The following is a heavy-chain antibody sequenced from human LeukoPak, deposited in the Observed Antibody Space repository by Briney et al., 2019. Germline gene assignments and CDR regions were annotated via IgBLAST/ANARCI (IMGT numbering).Heavy chain of an antibody. Sequence: GRSLRLSCAASGFTFSNYAMQWVRQAPGKGLEWVALISYDGTKKYYADSAKGRFTISRDNSKNTLDLQMNSLRADDSAVYYCWRDIAARLDYWGQGSLVTVSS. CDR3: WRDIAARLDY. CDR1: GFTFSNYA. V-gene: IGHV3-30*04. CDR2: ISYDGTKK. D-gene: IGHD6-6*01. J-gene: IGHJ4*02.